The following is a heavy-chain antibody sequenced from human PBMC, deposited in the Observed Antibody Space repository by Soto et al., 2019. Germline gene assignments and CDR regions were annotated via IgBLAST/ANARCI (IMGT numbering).Heavy chain of an antibody. CDR2: IYHSGST. CDR3: ACIFSGGYGYGFYYYGMDV. J-gene: IGHJ6*02. V-gene: IGHV4-4*02. CDR1: GGSISSSNW. Sequence: SETLSLTCAVSGGSISSSNWWSWVRQPPGKGLEWIGEIYHSGSTNYNPSLKSRVTISVDKSKNQFSLKLSSVTAADTAVYYCACIFSGGYGYGFYYYGMDVWGQGTTVTVSS. D-gene: IGHD5-18*01.